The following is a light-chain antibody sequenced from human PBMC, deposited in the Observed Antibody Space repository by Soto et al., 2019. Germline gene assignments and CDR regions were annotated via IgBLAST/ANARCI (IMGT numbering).Light chain of an antibody. Sequence: QSALTQPASVSGSPGQSITISCTGTSSDIGTYDLVSWYQHHPGKAPKLMIYEVNQRPSGVSNRFSASKSGNTASLTISGLQAEDEADYYCFSFTSTNTHVFGSGTKLTVL. J-gene: IGLJ1*01. CDR3: FSFTSTNTHV. CDR2: EVN. CDR1: SSDIGTYDL. V-gene: IGLV2-23*02.